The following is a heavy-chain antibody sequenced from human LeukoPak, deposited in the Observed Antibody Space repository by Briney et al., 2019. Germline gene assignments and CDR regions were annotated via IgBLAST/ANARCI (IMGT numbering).Heavy chain of an antibody. CDR3: ARGVDTAMEALHY. Sequence: GASVKVSCKASGYTFTGYYMHWVRQAPGQGLEWMGWINPNSGGTNYAQKFQGWVTMTRDTSISTAYMELSRLRSDDTAVYYCARGVDTAMEALHYWGQGTLVTVSS. CDR2: INPNSGGT. V-gene: IGHV1-2*04. CDR1: GYTFTGYY. J-gene: IGHJ4*02. D-gene: IGHD5-18*01.